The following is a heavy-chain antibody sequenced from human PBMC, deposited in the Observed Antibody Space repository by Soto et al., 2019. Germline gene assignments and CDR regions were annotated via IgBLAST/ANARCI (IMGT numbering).Heavy chain of an antibody. CDR3: ARGRVSARRYYYYYYMDV. CDR1: GYTFTSYD. CDR2: MNPNSGNT. Sequence: ASVKVSCKASGYTFTSYDINWVRQATGQGIEWMGWMNPNSGNTGYAQKFQGRVTMTRNTSISTAYMELSSLRSEDTAVYYCARGRVSARRYYYYYYMDVWGKGTTVTVSS. J-gene: IGHJ6*03. D-gene: IGHD6-6*01. V-gene: IGHV1-8*01.